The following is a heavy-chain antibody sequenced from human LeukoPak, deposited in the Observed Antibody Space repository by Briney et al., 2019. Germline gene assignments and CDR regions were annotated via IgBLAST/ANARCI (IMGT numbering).Heavy chain of an antibody. CDR3: ARDSGLGYAFDI. V-gene: IGHV4-30-2*01. D-gene: IGHD3/OR15-3a*01. CDR1: GGSISSGGYS. Sequence: PSETLSLTCAVSGGSISSGGYSWSWIRQPPGKGLEWIGYIYHSGSTYYNPSLKSRVTISVDRSKNQFSLKLSSVTAADTAVYYCARDSGLGYAFDIWGQGTMVTVSS. J-gene: IGHJ3*02. CDR2: IYHSGST.